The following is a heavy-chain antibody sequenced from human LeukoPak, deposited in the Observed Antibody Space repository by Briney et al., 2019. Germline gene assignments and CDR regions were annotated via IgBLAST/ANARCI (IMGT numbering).Heavy chain of an antibody. V-gene: IGHV4-4*07. CDR1: GDSISNYY. Sequence: TSSETLSLTCTVSGDSISNYYWSWIRQPAGKGLEWIGRIYSSGSTNYNPSLKSRVTMSVDTSKNQFSLKLSSVTAADTAVYHCARVSLVRGAPDYYFDYWGQGTLVTVSS. D-gene: IGHD3-10*01. J-gene: IGHJ4*02. CDR2: IYSSGST. CDR3: ARVSLVRGAPDYYFDY.